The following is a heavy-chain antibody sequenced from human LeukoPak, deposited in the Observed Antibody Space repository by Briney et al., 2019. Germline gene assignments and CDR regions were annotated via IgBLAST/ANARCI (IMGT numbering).Heavy chain of an antibody. D-gene: IGHD6-19*01. J-gene: IGHJ4*02. CDR2: IQYDGSKK. Sequence: GGSLRLSCAASGFTFSSFGMHWVRQAPGKGLEWVAFIQYDGSKKYYADSVKGRFTISRDNAMNSLYLQMNSLRAEDTAVYYCARGRIAVSLWGQGALVTVSS. CDR3: ARGRIAVSL. CDR1: GFTFSSFG. V-gene: IGHV3-30*02.